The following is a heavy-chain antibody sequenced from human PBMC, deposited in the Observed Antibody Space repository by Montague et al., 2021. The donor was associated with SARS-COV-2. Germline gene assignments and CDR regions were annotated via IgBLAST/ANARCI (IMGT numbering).Heavy chain of an antibody. CDR1: GFRFDTSG. CDR3: ARGRVVAVYDY. D-gene: IGHD3-22*01. CDR2: ISSNGGST. Sequence: SLRLSCAASGFRFDTSGMHWVRQAPGKGLEYVSAISSNGGSTYYANSVKGRFTISRDNSKNTLYLQMGSLRAEDMAVYYCARGRVVAVYDYWGQGTWSPSPQ. J-gene: IGHJ4*02. V-gene: IGHV3-64*01.